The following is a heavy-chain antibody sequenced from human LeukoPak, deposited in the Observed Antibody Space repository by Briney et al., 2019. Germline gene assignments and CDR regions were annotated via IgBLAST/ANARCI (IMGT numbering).Heavy chain of an antibody. D-gene: IGHD4-17*01. J-gene: IGHJ3*02. V-gene: IGHV4-59*11. Sequence: KPSETLSLTCAVSAASFSSHYWTWIRQPPGKGLEWIGYISYIGSTNYNPSLKSRVTISIDTSRNQFSLKLRSVTAADTAVYYCARDLVTVTKGFDIWGQGTMVSVSS. CDR3: ARDLVTVTKGFDI. CDR1: AASFSSHY. CDR2: ISYIGST.